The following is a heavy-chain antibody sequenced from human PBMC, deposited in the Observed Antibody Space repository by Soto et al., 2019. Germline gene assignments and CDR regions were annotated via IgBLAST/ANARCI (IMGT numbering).Heavy chain of an antibody. D-gene: IGHD4-17*01. Sequence: QLQLQESGPELVKPSETLSLTCTVSGGSITSNSYYWGWIRQPPGKGLEWIGSFYYSESTYFNPSHKSRVTISVDTSKNQFSLKRSAVTAADTAVYYCARRSTVTYDYWGQGILVTVSS. CDR2: FYYSEST. V-gene: IGHV4-39*01. CDR3: ARRSTVTYDY. J-gene: IGHJ4*02. CDR1: GGSITSNSYY.